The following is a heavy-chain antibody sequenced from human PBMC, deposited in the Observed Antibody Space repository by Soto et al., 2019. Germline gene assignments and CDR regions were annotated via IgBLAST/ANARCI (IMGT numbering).Heavy chain of an antibody. D-gene: IGHD1-1*01. CDR3: ARRAETNGWNGVGADNYYFEF. Sequence: QVQLVQSGPEVRKPGASVKVSFEASGYTFTSYDIYWVRQATGQGLEWMWWMNTNTGNSGYAQKFQGRVTMTSDTSISTAHMELSRQRSEDTTVDYCARRAETNGWNGVGADNYYFEFWGQGTLVTVSS. CDR2: MNTNTGNS. CDR1: GYTFTSYD. V-gene: IGHV1-8*01. J-gene: IGHJ4*02.